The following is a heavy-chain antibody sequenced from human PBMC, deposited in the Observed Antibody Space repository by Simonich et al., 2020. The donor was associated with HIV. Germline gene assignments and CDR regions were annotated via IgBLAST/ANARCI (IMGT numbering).Heavy chain of an antibody. CDR1: GFPFDDYA. V-gene: IGHV3-9*01. J-gene: IGHJ4*02. CDR3: AKDKGAYYGSGSPVY. Sequence: EVQLVESGGGLVQPGRSLRLSCAASGFPFDDYAMHGVREAPGEGLEGVSGIRGNSVCIGYADSLKGRFTISRDNAKNSLYLQMNSLRAEDTALYYCAKDKGAYYGSGSPVYWGQGTLVTVSS. CDR2: IRGNSVCI. D-gene: IGHD3-10*01.